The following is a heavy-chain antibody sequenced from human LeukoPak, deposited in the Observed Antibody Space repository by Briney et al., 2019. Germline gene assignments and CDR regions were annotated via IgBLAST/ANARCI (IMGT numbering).Heavy chain of an antibody. CDR3: AKARSASDYVTLDT. D-gene: IGHD3-10*02. CDR1: GFTFSNFD. Sequence: GGTLRLSCGASGFTFSNFDMSWVRQPPGKGLEWGSDISNSGDTTNDAGSVKGRFTISRDNSKNMLFLQMNSLRADDTAVYYCAKARSASDYVTLDTWGQGTRVTVSS. V-gene: IGHV3-23*01. CDR2: ISNSGDTT. J-gene: IGHJ3*02.